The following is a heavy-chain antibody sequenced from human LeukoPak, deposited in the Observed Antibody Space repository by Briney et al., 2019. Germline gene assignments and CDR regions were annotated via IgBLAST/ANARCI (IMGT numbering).Heavy chain of an antibody. D-gene: IGHD7-27*01. V-gene: IGHV1-2*02. Sequence: ASVKVSCKASGYTFTGCYMHWVRQAPGQGLEWMGWINPNSGGTNYAQKFQGRVTVTRDTSISTAYMELSRLRSDDTAVYYCARERDEEALGAFDIWGQGTMVTVSS. CDR1: GYTFTGCY. J-gene: IGHJ3*02. CDR2: INPNSGGT. CDR3: ARERDEEALGAFDI.